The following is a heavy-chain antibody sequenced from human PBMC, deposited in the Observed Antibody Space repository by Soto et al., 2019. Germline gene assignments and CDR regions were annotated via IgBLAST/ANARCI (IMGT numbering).Heavy chain of an antibody. CDR2: IYSGGST. Sequence: EVQLVESGGGLIQPGGSLRLSCAASGFTVSSNYMSWVRQAPGKGLEWVSVIYSGGSTYYADSVKGRFTISRDNSKNTRYLQMNSLRAEDTAVYYCARTSSSWYSFYFDYWGQGTLVTVSS. D-gene: IGHD6-13*01. CDR3: ARTSSSWYSFYFDY. CDR1: GFTVSSNY. V-gene: IGHV3-53*01. J-gene: IGHJ4*02.